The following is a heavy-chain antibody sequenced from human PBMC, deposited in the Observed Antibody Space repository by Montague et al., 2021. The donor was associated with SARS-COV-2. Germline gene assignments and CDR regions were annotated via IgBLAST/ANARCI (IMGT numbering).Heavy chain of an antibody. CDR3: ARMPDQVWLDY. V-gene: IGHV2-70*01. Sequence: PALVKPTQTLTLTCTFSGFSLSTSGMCVSWIRQPPGKALEWLAVIDWXDDKSYSTSLKTRLTISKDTSKNQMVLTMTNMDPVDTATYYCARMPDQVWLDYWGQGILVTVSS. D-gene: IGHD5-18*01. J-gene: IGHJ4*02. CDR2: IDWXDDK. CDR1: GFSLSTSGMC.